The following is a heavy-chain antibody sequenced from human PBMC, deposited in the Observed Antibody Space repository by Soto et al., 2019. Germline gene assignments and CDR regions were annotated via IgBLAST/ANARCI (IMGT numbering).Heavy chain of an antibody. Sequence: EVQLVESGGGLVQPGGSLRLSCVASGFTIENSVMHWVRQTPGKGLMWVSRITGAGDGTLYADSVQGRFTISRDNAKNTVYLRMTGRRVEETAVYYCARAQKWRQLSLNVLDIWAQGTTVTVSS. D-gene: IGHD5-18*01. CDR3: ARAQKWRQLSLNVLDI. V-gene: IGHV3-74*01. CDR2: ITGAGDGT. CDR1: GFTIENSV. J-gene: IGHJ3*02.